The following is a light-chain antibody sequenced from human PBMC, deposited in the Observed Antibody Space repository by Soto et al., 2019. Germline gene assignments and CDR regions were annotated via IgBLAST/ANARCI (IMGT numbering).Light chain of an antibody. CDR2: GAS. CDR3: QQYGSSPGT. V-gene: IGKV3-20*01. CDR1: QSIGSNF. Sequence: EIVLTQSPGILSLSPGEGATLSCRASQSIGSNFLAWYQQKRGQAPRLLIFGASIRDTGIPDRFSGSGSGTDFTLTINRLESEDFAVYYCQQYGSSPGTFGQGTKVDI. J-gene: IGKJ1*01.